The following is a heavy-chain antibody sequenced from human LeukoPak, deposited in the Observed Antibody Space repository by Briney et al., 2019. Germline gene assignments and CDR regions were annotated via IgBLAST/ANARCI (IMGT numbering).Heavy chain of an antibody. D-gene: IGHD4-17*01. CDR2: ISSSSSYI. CDR1: GFTFSSDS. V-gene: IGHV3-21*04. CDR3: ARDRTVTTDY. Sequence: GGSLRLSCAASGFTFSSDSMNWVPQAPGEGLEWVPSISSSSSYIYYADSVKGRFTIPRDNAKNSLYLQMNSLRAEDTAVYYCARDRTVTTDYWGQGTLVTVSS. J-gene: IGHJ4*02.